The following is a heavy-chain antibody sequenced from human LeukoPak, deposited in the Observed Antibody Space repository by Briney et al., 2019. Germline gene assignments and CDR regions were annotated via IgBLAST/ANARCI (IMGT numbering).Heavy chain of an antibody. D-gene: IGHD3-10*01. J-gene: IGHJ4*02. CDR2: ISSSSSYI. Sequence: PGGSLRLSCAASGFTFSSCSMNWVRQAPGKGLEWVSSISSSSSYIYYADSVKGRFTISRDNAKNSLYLQMNSLRAEDTAVYYCARDARGYYYGSGSYYNFDYWGQGTLVTVSS. V-gene: IGHV3-21*01. CDR1: GFTFSSCS. CDR3: ARDARGYYYGSGSYYNFDY.